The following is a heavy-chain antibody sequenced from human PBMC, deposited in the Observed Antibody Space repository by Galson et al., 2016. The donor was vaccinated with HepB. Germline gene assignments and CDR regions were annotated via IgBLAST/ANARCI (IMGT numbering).Heavy chain of an antibody. D-gene: IGHD2-21*02. CDR1: GFIFSGYW. Sequence: SLRLSCAASGFIFSGYWMHWVRQVPGKGLVWVSRIKSDGSSRPYADSVKGRFTISRDNAKSTLYLQMNSLRDDDTAVYYCAREGVTVDAFDIWGQGTMVTVSS. V-gene: IGHV3-74*01. J-gene: IGHJ3*02. CDR2: IKSDGSSR. CDR3: AREGVTVDAFDI.